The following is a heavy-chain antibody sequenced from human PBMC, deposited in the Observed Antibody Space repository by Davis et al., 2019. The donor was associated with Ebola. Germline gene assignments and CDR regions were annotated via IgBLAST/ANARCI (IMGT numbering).Heavy chain of an antibody. J-gene: IGHJ4*02. Sequence: MPSETLSLTCAVYGGSFSGYYWSWIRQPPGKGLEWIGEINHSGSTNYNPSLKSRVTISVDTSKNQFSLKLSSVTAADTAVYYCASHHTYYDYIWGSYWGQGTLVTVSS. V-gene: IGHV4-34*01. CDR2: INHSGST. CDR1: GGSFSGYY. D-gene: IGHD3-16*01. CDR3: ASHHTYYDYIWGSY.